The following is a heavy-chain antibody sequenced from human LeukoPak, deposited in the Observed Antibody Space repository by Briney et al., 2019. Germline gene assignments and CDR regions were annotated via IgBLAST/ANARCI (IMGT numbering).Heavy chain of an antibody. D-gene: IGHD4-17*01. Sequence: GKSLRLSCATSGLSFRSYAMHWVRQAPGKGLEWVAFIWYDGSNKYYADSVKGRFTIARDNSKNTLYLQMNSLRAEDTAVYYCARDRNTYGDHHYFDYWGQGTLVTVSS. CDR2: IWYDGSNK. J-gene: IGHJ4*02. CDR3: ARDRNTYGDHHYFDY. CDR1: GLSFRSYA. V-gene: IGHV3-33*01.